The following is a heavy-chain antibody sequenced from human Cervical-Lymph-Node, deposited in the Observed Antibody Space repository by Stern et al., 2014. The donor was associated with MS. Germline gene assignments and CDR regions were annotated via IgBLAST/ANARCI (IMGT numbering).Heavy chain of an antibody. CDR3: ARDSDFLTGYQGYFDF. D-gene: IGHD3-9*01. J-gene: IGHJ4*02. CDR2: INPILGIA. CDR1: GGTFSIYT. V-gene: IGHV1-69*04. Sequence: DQLVESGAEVKKPGSSVKVSCKASGGTFSIYTLSWVRQGPGQGLEWMGRINPILGIANYAQKFQGRVTITADKSTNTAYMELNTLTSEDTAVYYCARDSDFLTGYQGYFDFWGQGTLVTVSS.